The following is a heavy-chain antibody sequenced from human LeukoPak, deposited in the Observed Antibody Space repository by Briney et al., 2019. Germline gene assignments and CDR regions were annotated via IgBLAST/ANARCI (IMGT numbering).Heavy chain of an antibody. CDR1: GYTFTGYY. J-gene: IGHJ6*02. D-gene: IGHD5-18*01. CDR3: ARDFPFLGPDRGSSYGSRNYYYYGMDV. CDR2: INPNSGGT. Sequence: ASVKVSCKASGYTFTGYYMHWVRQAPGQGLEWMGWINPNSGGTNYAQKFQGRVTMTRDTSIRTAYMELSRLRSDDTAVYYCARDFPFLGPDRGSSYGSRNYYYYGMDVWGQGTTVTVSS. V-gene: IGHV1-2*02.